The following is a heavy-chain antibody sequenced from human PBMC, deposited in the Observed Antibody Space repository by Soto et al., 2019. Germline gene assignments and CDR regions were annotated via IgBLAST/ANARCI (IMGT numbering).Heavy chain of an antibody. CDR3: AKDSGFDY. V-gene: IGHV3-30*18. CDR1: GFTFSSYG. J-gene: IGHJ4*02. Sequence: QVQLVESGGGVVQPGRSLRLSCAASGFTFSSYGMHWVRQAPGKGLEWVAVISYDGSNKYYADSVKGRFTISRDNSKNTLYLQMTSLRAEDTAVYYCAKDSGFDYWGQGTLVTVSS. D-gene: IGHD1-26*01. CDR2: ISYDGSNK.